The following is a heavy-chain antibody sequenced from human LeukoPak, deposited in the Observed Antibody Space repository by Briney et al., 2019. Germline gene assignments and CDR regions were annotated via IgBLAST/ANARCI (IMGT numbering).Heavy chain of an antibody. CDR2: IKEDGSEK. CDR1: GFTFSSYW. V-gene: IGHV3-7*01. Sequence: GGSLRLSCAASGFTFSSYWMSWVRQAPGKGLEWVANIKEDGSEKYYVDSVKGRLTISRDNAKNSLYLQMNSLSTEDTAVYYCVRGSRVAVTGYGVDYWGQGTLVTVSS. J-gene: IGHJ4*02. CDR3: VRGSRVAVTGYGVDY. D-gene: IGHD1-26*01.